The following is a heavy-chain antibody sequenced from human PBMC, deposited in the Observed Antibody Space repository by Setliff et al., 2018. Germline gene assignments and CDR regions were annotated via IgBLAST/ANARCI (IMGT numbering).Heavy chain of an antibody. Sequence: SVKVSCKASGGTFSSYCISWVRQAPGQGLEWMGGTIPMFGSTNYAQKFQDRVTIITDESTSTAYMELSSLRIEDTAVYYCAREGVDTRSSTDYRYYMGVWGKGTTVTVSS. D-gene: IGHD5-18*01. CDR3: AREGVDTRSSTDYRYYMGV. V-gene: IGHV1-69*05. CDR1: GGTFSSYC. J-gene: IGHJ6*03. CDR2: TIPMFGST.